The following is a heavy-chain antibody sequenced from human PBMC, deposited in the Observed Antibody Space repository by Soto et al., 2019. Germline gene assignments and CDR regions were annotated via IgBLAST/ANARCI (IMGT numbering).Heavy chain of an antibody. CDR3: ARRPPLGIGFGDYWGLDI. Sequence: QVHLQQWGAGLLKPSETLSLTCAVDGGSFSGYHWTWIRQFPGKGLEWIGEIIDSGRDNYNPSLNGRVSLSIEPSKKQSSLKLTSVTASDTALYDGARRPPLGIGFGDYWGLDIWGRGTLVTVSS. V-gene: IGHV4-34*12. CDR2: IIDSGRD. D-gene: IGHD4-17*01. J-gene: IGHJ2*01. CDR1: GGSFSGYH.